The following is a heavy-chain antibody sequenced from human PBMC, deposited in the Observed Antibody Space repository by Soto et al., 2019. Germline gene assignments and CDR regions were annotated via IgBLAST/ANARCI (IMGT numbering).Heavy chain of an antibody. D-gene: IGHD5-12*01. J-gene: IGHJ6*02. CDR3: ARGALVATKGPYGMDV. CDR1: GGSFSGYY. CDR2: INHIGST. V-gene: IGHV4-34*01. Sequence: QVQLQQWGAGLLKPSETLSLTCAVYGGSFSGYYWSWIRQPPGKGLEWIGEINHIGSTNYNPSLKRRVTRSVDTSKNQFSLKLSSVTAADTAVYYCARGALVATKGPYGMDVWGQGTTVTVSS.